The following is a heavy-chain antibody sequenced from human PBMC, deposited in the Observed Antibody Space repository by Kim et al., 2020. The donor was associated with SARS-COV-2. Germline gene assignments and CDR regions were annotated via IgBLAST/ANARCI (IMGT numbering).Heavy chain of an antibody. CDR3: ARLKRYFDWTSPFDY. J-gene: IGHJ4*02. D-gene: IGHD3-9*01. V-gene: IGHV4-39*01. Sequence: PSLKSRVTISVDTSKNQFSLKLSSVTAADTAVYYCARLKRYFDWTSPFDYWGQGTLVTVSS.